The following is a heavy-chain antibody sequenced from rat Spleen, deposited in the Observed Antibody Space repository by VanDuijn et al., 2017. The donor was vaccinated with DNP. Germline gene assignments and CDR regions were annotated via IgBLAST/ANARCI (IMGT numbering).Heavy chain of an antibody. CDR1: GFSVTSYS. Sequence: QVQLKESGPGLVHPSETLSLTCTVSGFSVTSYSVSWVRQPSGRGPEWMGRMWYDGDTVYNSALKARLSISRDISKNQVLLKMNSLQIDDAGTYYCTRDQDYYYDGGYYPTMDAWGQGTSVTVSS. CDR2: MWYDGDT. CDR3: TRDQDYYYDGGYYPTMDA. J-gene: IGHJ4*01. D-gene: IGHD1-12*02. V-gene: IGHV2-63*01.